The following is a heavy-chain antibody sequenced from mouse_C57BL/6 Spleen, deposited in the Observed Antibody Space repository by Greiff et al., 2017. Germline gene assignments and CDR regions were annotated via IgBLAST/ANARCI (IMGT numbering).Heavy chain of an antibody. D-gene: IGHD1-1*01. Sequence: QVQLQQSGPELVKPGASVKISCKASGYAFSSSWMNWVKQRPGKGLEWIGRIYPGDGDTNYNGKFKGKATLTADKSSSTAYMQLSSLTSEDSAVYFCADYYGSSYGDYAMDYWGQGTSVTVSS. CDR2: IYPGDGDT. CDR3: ADYYGSSYGDYAMDY. CDR1: GYAFSSSW. V-gene: IGHV1-82*01. J-gene: IGHJ4*01.